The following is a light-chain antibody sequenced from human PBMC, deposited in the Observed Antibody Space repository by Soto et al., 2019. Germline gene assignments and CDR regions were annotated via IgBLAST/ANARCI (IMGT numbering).Light chain of an antibody. V-gene: IGKV3-15*01. CDR2: GAS. CDR3: QQYNSWPLT. Sequence: EQVMTQSPATLSVSPGERATLSCRASQSVSSNLAWYQQKPGQPPRLLIYGASTRATGIPARFSGSGSGTEFTLTISSLQSEDFTVYYCQQYNSWPLTFGGGTKVEIK. J-gene: IGKJ4*01. CDR1: QSVSSN.